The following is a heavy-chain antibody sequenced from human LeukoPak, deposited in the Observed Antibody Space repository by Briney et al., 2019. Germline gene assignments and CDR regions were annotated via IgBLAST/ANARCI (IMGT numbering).Heavy chain of an antibody. CDR2: IIPILGIA. V-gene: IGHV1-69*02. J-gene: IGHJ4*02. CDR1: GGTFSSYT. D-gene: IGHD3-22*01. Sequence: ASVKVSCKATGGTFSSYTISWVRQAPGQGLEWMGRIIPILGIANYAQKFQGRVTITADKSTSTAYMELRSLRSEDTAVYYCARGDDSSGFDYWGQGTLVTVSS. CDR3: ARGDDSSGFDY.